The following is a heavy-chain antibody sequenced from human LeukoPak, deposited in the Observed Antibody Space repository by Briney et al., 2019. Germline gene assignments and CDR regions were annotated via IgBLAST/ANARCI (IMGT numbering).Heavy chain of an antibody. CDR3: ARTRGYSYGYVDY. V-gene: IGHV1-18*01. Sequence: ASVKVSCKASGYTXNNYGITWVRQAPGQGLEWMGWISANNGNTSNAQKLQGRVTMTTDTSTRTAYMEVRSLRSDDAAIYYCARTRGYSYGYVDYWGQGTLVSVSS. J-gene: IGHJ4*02. D-gene: IGHD5-18*01. CDR1: GYTXNNYG. CDR2: ISANNGNT.